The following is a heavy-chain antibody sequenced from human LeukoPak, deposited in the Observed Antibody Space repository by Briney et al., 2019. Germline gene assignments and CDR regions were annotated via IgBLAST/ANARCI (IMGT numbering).Heavy chain of an antibody. CDR2: IWFDGTIK. CDR1: GFTFSSYG. Sequence: GRSLRLSCGASGFTFSSYGMHWVRQAPGKGLEWVAVIWFDGTIKYYADSVKGRFTISRDNSNNTLFLQMNSLRAEDTAVYYCARDQHTTGWDGGYWGQGTPVTVSS. CDR3: ARDQHTTGWDGGY. V-gene: IGHV3-33*01. D-gene: IGHD6-19*01. J-gene: IGHJ4*02.